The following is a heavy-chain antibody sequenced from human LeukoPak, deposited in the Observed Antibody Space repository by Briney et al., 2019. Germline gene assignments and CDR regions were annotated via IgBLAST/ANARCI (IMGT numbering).Heavy chain of an antibody. Sequence: GGSLRLSCAASGFTFRSYAMSWVRRPPGKGLEWVSAISGSGGSTYYADSVKGRFTISRDNSKNTLYLQMNSLRAEDTAVYYCAKSGTSLNYYYYYMDVWGKGTTVTVSS. D-gene: IGHD6-13*01. J-gene: IGHJ6*03. V-gene: IGHV3-23*01. CDR2: ISGSGGST. CDR3: AKSGTSLNYYYYYMDV. CDR1: GFTFRSYA.